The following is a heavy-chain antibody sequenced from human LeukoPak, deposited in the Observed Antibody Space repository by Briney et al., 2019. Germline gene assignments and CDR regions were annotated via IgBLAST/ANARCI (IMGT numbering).Heavy chain of an antibody. CDR3: ARSGYYDSSGSVTRFDY. J-gene: IGHJ4*02. V-gene: IGHV4-59*08. CDR2: IYYSGNT. D-gene: IGHD3-22*01. CDR1: GGSISSYY. Sequence: PSETLSLTCTVSGGSISSYYWSWIRQPPGKGLDWIGNIYYSGNTKYNPSLKSRVTISVDTSKNQFSLKLSSVTAADTAVYYCARSGYYDSSGSVTRFDYWGQGTLVTVSS.